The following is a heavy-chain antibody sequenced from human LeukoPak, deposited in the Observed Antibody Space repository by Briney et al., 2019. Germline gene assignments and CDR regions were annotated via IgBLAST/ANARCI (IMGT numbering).Heavy chain of an antibody. D-gene: IGHD3-3*01. CDR2: ISGSGGST. J-gene: IGHJ4*02. Sequence: GGSLRLSCAASGFTFSSYAMSWVRQAPGKGLEWVSAISGSGGSTYYADSVKGRFTISRDNSKNTLYLQMNSLRAEDTAVYYCAKVVPAAAYYDFWSGYYNLDYWGQGTLVTVSS. CDR1: GFTFSSYA. CDR3: AKVVPAAAYYDFWSGYYNLDY. V-gene: IGHV3-23*01.